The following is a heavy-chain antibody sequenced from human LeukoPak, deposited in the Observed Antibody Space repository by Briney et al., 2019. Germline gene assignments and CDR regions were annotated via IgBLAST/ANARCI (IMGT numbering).Heavy chain of an antibody. J-gene: IGHJ6*02. CDR1: GFTFSSYA. D-gene: IGHD2-2*01. CDR3: ARDPQDIVAVPTAL. Sequence: PGRSLRLSCAASGFTFSSYAMHWVRQAPGKGLEWVAVISYDGSNKYYADSVKGRFTISRDNSKNTLYLQMNSLRAEDTAVYYCARDPQDIVAVPTALWGQGTTVTVSS. V-gene: IGHV3-30-3*01. CDR2: ISYDGSNK.